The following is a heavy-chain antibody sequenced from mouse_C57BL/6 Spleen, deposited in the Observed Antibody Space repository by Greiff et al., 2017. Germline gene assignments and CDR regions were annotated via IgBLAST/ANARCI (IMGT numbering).Heavy chain of an antibody. CDR2: ISDGGSYT. D-gene: IGHD4-1*01. Sequence: EVKLVEPGGGLVKPGGSLKLSCAASGFTFSSYAMSWVRQTPEKRLEWVATISDGGSYTYYTDNVKGRFTISRDNAKNNLYLQMSHLKSEDTAIYYCARERGLGQAWFAYWGQGTLVTVSA. CDR1: GFTFSSYA. J-gene: IGHJ3*01. V-gene: IGHV5-4*01. CDR3: ARERGLGQAWFAY.